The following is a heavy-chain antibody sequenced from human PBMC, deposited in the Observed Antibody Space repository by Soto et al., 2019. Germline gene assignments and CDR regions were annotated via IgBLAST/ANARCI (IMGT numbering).Heavy chain of an antibody. CDR2: FSGPGGGT. CDR1: GGAINTNNYY. CDR3: AKGKISTTTYTSFDS. Sequence: ETLSLTCTVSGGAINTNNYYWGWVRQAPGKGLEWVSTFSGPGGGTYYADSVKGRFTISRDNFKSSLYLQMSSLRAEDTAVYYCAKGKISTTTYTSFDSWGQGTLVTVSS. V-gene: IGHV3-23*01. D-gene: IGHD1-26*01. J-gene: IGHJ5*01.